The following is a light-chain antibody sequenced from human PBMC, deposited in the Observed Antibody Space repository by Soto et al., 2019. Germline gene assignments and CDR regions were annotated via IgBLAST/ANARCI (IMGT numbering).Light chain of an antibody. CDR1: QSVSSSY. V-gene: IGKV3-20*01. Sequence: EILLTQSPGTLSLSPGERATLSCRASQSVSSSYLAWYQQKPGQAPRLLIYGAFSRASGIPDRFSGRGSGTDFTLTINRLEPEDFAVYYCQHYGTSSAWKFGQGTKV. J-gene: IGKJ1*01. CDR3: QHYGTSSAWK. CDR2: GAF.